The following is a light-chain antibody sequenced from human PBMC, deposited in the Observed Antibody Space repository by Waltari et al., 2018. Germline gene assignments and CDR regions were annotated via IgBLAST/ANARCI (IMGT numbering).Light chain of an antibody. CDR3: QQYNSYPWT. CDR2: KAS. CDR1: PRITSW. J-gene: IGKJ1*01. V-gene: IGKV1-5*03. Sequence: DIQMTQSPSTLSASVGDRVTITCRASPRITSWLAWYQQIPGKPPKLLIYKASTLESGVPSRVSGSGSGTEFTLTISSLQPDDFATYYCQQYNSYPWTFGHGTKVELK.